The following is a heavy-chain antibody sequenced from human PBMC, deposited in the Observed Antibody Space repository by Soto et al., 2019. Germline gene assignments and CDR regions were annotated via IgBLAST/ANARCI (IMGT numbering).Heavy chain of an antibody. J-gene: IGHJ1*01. D-gene: IGHD3-22*01. CDR3: ARAPQALTYYYDSSGPVPAEYFQH. CDR1: GFTFSSYA. CDR2: ISYDGSNK. Sequence: GGSLRLSCAASGFTFSSYAMHWVRQAPGKGLEWVAVISYDGSNKYYADSVKGRFTISRDNSKNTLYLQMNSLRAEDTAVYYCARAPQALTYYYDSSGPVPAEYFQHWGQGTLVTVSS. V-gene: IGHV3-30-3*01.